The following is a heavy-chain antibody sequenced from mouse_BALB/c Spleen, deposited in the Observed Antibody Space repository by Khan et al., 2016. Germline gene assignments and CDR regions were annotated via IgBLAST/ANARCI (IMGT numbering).Heavy chain of an antibody. Sequence: DVKLEESGGGLVQPGGSMKLSCVASGFTFSNYWMNWVRQSPAKGLEWVAEIRLKSNNYATHYAESVKGRFTISRDDSKSSVYLQMNNLRAEDTGIYYCTTGFAYWGQGTLVTVSA. J-gene: IGHJ3*01. CDR1: GFTFSNYW. CDR2: IRLKSNNYAT. V-gene: IGHV6-6*02. CDR3: TTGFAY.